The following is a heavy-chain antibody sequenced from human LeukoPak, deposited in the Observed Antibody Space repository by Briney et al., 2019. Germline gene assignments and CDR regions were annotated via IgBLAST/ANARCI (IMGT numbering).Heavy chain of an antibody. Sequence: GGSLRLSCVASGFTFSNYWMTWVRQAPGKGLEWVANIKHDGSDKYYVDSVKGRFTISRDNARNSLFLQMNILRAEDSAVYYCARGFGEDDHYYHAMDVWGRGTTVTVSS. D-gene: IGHD3-10*01. V-gene: IGHV3-7*01. CDR2: IKHDGSDK. CDR1: GFTFSNYW. J-gene: IGHJ6*02. CDR3: ARGFGEDDHYYHAMDV.